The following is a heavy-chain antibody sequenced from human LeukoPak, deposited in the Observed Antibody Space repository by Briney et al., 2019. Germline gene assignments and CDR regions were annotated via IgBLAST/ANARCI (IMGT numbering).Heavy chain of an antibody. CDR2: APYDGSNK. V-gene: IGHV3-30*02. Sequence: GGSLRLSCAASGFTFSSYGMHWVRQAPGKGLEWVAFAPYDGSNKYYADSVKGRFTISRDNSGNTLNLQMNSLRAEGTAVHYCAKGGSSWYPDYWGQGTLVTVSS. D-gene: IGHD6-13*01. CDR1: GFTFSSYG. J-gene: IGHJ4*02. CDR3: AKGGSSWYPDY.